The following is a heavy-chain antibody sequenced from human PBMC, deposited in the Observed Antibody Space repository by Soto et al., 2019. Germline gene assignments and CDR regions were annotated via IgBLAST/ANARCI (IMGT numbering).Heavy chain of an antibody. CDR1: GFTFSSYS. D-gene: IGHD6-13*01. CDR2: ISSSSSTI. Sequence: EVQLVESGGGLVQPGGSLRLSCAASGFTFSSYSMNWVRQAPGKGLEWVSYISSSSSTIYYADSVKGRFPISKDNAKNSLYLQMTSLRDGDTAVYYCARRGDRIATPSDPWGQGTLVTVSS. CDR3: ARRGDRIATPSDP. V-gene: IGHV3-48*02. J-gene: IGHJ5*02.